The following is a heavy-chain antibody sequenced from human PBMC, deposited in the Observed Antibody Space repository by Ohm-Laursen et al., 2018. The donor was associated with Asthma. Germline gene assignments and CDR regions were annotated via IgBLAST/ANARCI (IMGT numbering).Heavy chain of an antibody. J-gene: IGHJ3*02. CDR3: ARRDYSGGDPNAAFDI. V-gene: IGHV3-30-3*01. CDR1: GFTFSTFA. D-gene: IGHD2-21*02. Sequence: SLRLSCTAPGFTFSTFAMHWVRQAPGKGLEWVSIITSDGGWTSYADSVRGRFTISRDNSKNILYMQMNSLRAEDTAVYYCARRDYSGGDPNAAFDIWGQGTMVTVSS. CDR2: ITSDGGWT.